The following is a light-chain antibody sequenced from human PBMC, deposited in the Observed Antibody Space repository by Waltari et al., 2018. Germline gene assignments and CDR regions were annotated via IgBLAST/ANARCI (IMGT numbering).Light chain of an antibody. CDR2: EVS. CDR3: NSYAGSNNFVV. CDR1: SSDVGRYNY. V-gene: IGLV2-8*01. J-gene: IGLJ2*01. Sequence: QSALTQPPSASGSPGQSVTISCTGTSSDVGRYNYVPWYQQHPGKAPKRMIYEVSKRPSGVPDRFSGSKSGNTASLTVSGLQAEDEADYYCNSYAGSNNFVVFGGGTKLTVL.